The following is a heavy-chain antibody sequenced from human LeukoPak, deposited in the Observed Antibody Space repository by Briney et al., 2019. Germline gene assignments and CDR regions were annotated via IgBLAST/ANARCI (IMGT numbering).Heavy chain of an antibody. CDR3: ATDGQSSGWYGFDY. CDR2: ITSPVGHI. V-gene: IGHV3-21*01. Sequence: GGALILSCAASGFTFSTYSMNWVRQAPGKGLEWVASITSPVGHIYYADSLKGRITISRDNAKSSLYLQMNSLSAEDTAVYYCATDGQSSGWYGFDYWGQGTLVTVSS. CDR1: GFTFSTYS. J-gene: IGHJ4*02. D-gene: IGHD6-19*01.